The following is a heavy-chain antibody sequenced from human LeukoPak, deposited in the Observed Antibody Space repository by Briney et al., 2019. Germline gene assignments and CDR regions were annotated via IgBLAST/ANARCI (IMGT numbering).Heavy chain of an antibody. CDR3: ARSVKQWPFDY. J-gene: IGHJ4*02. CDR2: IYSGGGT. CDR1: GFTVSSNY. V-gene: IGHV3-66*01. Sequence: SGGSLRLSCAASGFTVSSNYMSWVRQAPGKGLEWVSVIYSGGGTYYADSVKGRFTISRDNSKNTLYLQMNSLRAEDTAVYYCARSVKQWPFDYWGQGTLVTVSS. D-gene: IGHD6-19*01.